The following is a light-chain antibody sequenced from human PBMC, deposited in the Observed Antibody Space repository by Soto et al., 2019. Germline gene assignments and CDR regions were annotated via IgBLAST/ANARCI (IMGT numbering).Light chain of an antibody. Sequence: EIVLTQSPATLSLSPGERATLSCRASQSVGSYLAWYQQKPGQAPRLLIYDASTRATGIPARFSASGSGTDFTLTISSIEPEDFAVYYCQPRSNWITFGQGTRLEIK. V-gene: IGKV3-11*01. CDR2: DAS. CDR3: QPRSNWIT. J-gene: IGKJ5*01. CDR1: QSVGSY.